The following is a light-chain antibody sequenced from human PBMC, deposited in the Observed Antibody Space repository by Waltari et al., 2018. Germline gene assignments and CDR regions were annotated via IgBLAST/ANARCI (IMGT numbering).Light chain of an antibody. CDR3: QQCYSTPYT. CDR1: QTISSY. Sequence: DIQMTQSPPSLSASVGDGVTITCRASQTISSYLNWYQEKRGKAPKLLISAASRLQSGVPSRFNASGFGTDFTLTISSLQAADVAVYYCQQCYSTPYTFDQGTKLEIK. V-gene: IGKV1-39*01. CDR2: AAS. J-gene: IGKJ2*01.